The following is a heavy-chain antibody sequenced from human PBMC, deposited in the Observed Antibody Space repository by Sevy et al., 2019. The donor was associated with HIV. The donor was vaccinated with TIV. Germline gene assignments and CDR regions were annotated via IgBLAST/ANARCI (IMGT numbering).Heavy chain of an antibody. D-gene: IGHD2-15*01. V-gene: IGHV3-11*06. CDR1: GFTFSDYY. CDR3: ARGDCSGGSCYADY. J-gene: IGHJ4*02. Sequence: GESLKISCAASGFTFSDYYMSWIRQAPGKGLEWVSYISSSSSYTNYAVSVKGRFTISRDNAKNSLYLQMNSLRAEDTAVYYCARGDCSGGSCYADYWGQGTLVTVSS. CDR2: ISSSSSYT.